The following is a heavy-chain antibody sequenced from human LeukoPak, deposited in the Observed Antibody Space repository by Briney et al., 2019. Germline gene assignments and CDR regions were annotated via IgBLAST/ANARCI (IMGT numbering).Heavy chain of an antibody. V-gene: IGHV1-69*13. CDR3: ATDASIYDSRGYYYLW. J-gene: IGHJ4*02. CDR2: IIPIFGTA. D-gene: IGHD3-22*01. CDR1: GGTFSSYA. Sequence: SVKVSCKASGGTFSSYAISWVRQAPGQGLEWMGGIIPIFGTANYAQKFQGRVTITADESTTTAYMELSGLRSEDTAVYYCATDASIYDSRGYYYLWWGQGTLVTVSS.